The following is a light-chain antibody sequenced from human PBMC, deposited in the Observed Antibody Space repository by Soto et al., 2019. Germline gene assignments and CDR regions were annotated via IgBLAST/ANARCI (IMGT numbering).Light chain of an antibody. CDR1: QSVSSY. Sequence: ETVLTQSPATLSLSPGERATLSCRASQSVSSYLAWYQHKPGQAPRLLIFDASSRASGIPARFSGSGSGTDFTLTISSLAPEDFAVYYCQQRSNWPPTFGGGTKVDIK. CDR2: DAS. CDR3: QQRSNWPPT. J-gene: IGKJ4*01. V-gene: IGKV3-11*01.